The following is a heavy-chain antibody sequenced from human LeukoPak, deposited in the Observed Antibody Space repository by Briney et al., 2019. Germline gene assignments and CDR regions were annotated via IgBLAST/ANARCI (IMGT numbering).Heavy chain of an antibody. J-gene: IGHJ4*02. CDR3: ARDRIWFEEFY. Sequence: GSSVKVSCKASGGTFSSYAISWVRQAPGQGLEWMGRIIPILGIANYAQKFQGRVTITADKSTSTAYMELSSLRSEDTAVYYCARDRIWFEEFYWGQGTLVTVSS. D-gene: IGHD3-10*01. CDR2: IIPILGIA. V-gene: IGHV1-69*04. CDR1: GGTFSSYA.